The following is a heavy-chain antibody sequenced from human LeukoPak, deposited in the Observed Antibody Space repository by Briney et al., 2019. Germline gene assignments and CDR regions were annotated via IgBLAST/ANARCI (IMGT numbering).Heavy chain of an antibody. Sequence: SETLSLTCTVSGGSISSSSYYWGWIRQPPGKGLEWIGSIYYSGSTYYNPSLKSRVTISVDTSKNQFSLKLSSVTAADTAVYYCARQGYCSGGSCFHLNWFDPWGQGTLVTASS. CDR3: ARQGYCSGGSCFHLNWFDP. V-gene: IGHV4-39*01. CDR1: GGSISSSSYY. J-gene: IGHJ5*02. CDR2: IYYSGST. D-gene: IGHD2-15*01.